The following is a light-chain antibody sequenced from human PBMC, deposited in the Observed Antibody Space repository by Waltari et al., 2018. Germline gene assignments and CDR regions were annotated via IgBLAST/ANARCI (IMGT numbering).Light chain of an antibody. Sequence: SYVLTQPPSVSVAPGETATITCGGDRTGMRHVNWYQQRAGQAPRLVISYNTVRPSGIPERFSGSTSGTTSTLTISRVEAGDEADYYCQVWDRSRDHVFGAGTKVTVL. J-gene: IGLJ1*01. CDR3: QVWDRSRDHV. V-gene: IGLV3-21*04. CDR2: YNT. CDR1: RTGMRH.